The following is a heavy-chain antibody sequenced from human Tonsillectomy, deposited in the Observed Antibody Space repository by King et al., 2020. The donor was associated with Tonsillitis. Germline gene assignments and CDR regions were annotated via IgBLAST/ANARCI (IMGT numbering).Heavy chain of an antibody. Sequence: VQLVESGGGFVKPGGSLRLSCAASGFTFSNAWMSWVRQAPGKGLEWVGRIKSKTDGGTTDYAAPVKGRFTISSDDSKNTLYLQMNRLKTEDTAVYYCTSRIYYDSSSYAPLGAFDIWGQGTMVTVSS. CDR2: IKSKTDGGTT. J-gene: IGHJ3*02. V-gene: IGHV3-15*01. CDR3: TSRIYYDSSSYAPLGAFDI. CDR1: GFTFSNAW. D-gene: IGHD3-22*01.